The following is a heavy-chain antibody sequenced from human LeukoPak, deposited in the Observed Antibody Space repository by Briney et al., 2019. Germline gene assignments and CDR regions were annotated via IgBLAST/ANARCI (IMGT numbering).Heavy chain of an antibody. CDR3: ARDTALIITPGGPDF. CDR1: GYTFGSYG. D-gene: IGHD2-8*02. CDR2: ISAYNGET. V-gene: IGHV1-18*01. Sequence: GASVKVSCKASGYTFGSYGISWVRQAPGQGLEWVGWISAYNGETKYAQKLQGRVTLNTDTSTGTAYMELRSLTSDDTALYYCARDTALIITPGGPDFWGRGTLITVSS. J-gene: IGHJ4*02.